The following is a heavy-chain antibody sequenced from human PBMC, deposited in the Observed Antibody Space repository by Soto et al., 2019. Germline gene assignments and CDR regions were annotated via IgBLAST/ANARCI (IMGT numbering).Heavy chain of an antibody. CDR3: EGDVRHNWFDS. D-gene: IGHD3-10*01. CDR2: INRDANDI. V-gene: IGHV3-74*01. J-gene: IGHJ5*01. CDR1: RGAFGDYW. Sequence: EVQLVESGGGLVQPGGSLRLACEACRGAFGDYWMHWVRQAPGKGLVWVSRINRDANDIIYADYVKGRFTASRDNAKNMVFLQMNSLRVQETAVYYWEGDVRHNWFDSWGQGTLVTVSS.